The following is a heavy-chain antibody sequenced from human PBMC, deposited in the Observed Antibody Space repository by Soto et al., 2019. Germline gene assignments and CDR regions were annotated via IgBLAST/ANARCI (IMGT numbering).Heavy chain of an antibody. CDR3: ARHNYGSGSTYFEY. D-gene: IGHD3-10*01. V-gene: IGHV4-61*01. J-gene: IGHJ4*02. CDR2: FYYSGST. Sequence: PSETLSLTCTVSGGSVSGGSYFWSWVRQPPGKGLEWIGYFYYSGSTKYNPSLKSRVTISVDTSKNQFSLKLNSMTAADTAVYYGARHNYGSGSTYFEYWGQGTLVTVS. CDR1: GGSVSGGSYF.